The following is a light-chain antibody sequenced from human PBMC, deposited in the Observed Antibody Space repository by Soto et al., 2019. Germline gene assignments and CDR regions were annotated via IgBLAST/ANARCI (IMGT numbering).Light chain of an antibody. CDR1: QSVSSN. V-gene: IGKV3-15*01. CDR2: GAS. Sequence: EIVMTQSPATLSVSPGERATLSCRASQSVSSNLARYQQKPGQAPRLLIYGASTRATGFPARFSGSGSGTEFTLTISSLQSEDFAVYYCQQYNNWPITFGQGTRLEIK. J-gene: IGKJ5*01. CDR3: QQYNNWPIT.